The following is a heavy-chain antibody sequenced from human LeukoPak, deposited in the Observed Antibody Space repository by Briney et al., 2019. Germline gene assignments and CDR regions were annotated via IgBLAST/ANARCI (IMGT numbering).Heavy chain of an antibody. J-gene: IGHJ3*02. V-gene: IGHV3-30*02. CDR1: GFIFSSYD. CDR3: AKDPHDFWSGYYPDAFDI. CDR2: IRYDGSNK. D-gene: IGHD3-3*01. Sequence: GGSLRLSCVGSGFIFSSYDMGWVRQAPGKGLEWVAFIRYDGSNKYYADSVKGRFTISRDNSKNTLYLQMNSLRAKDTAVYYCAKDPHDFWSGYYPDAFDIWGQGTMVTVSS.